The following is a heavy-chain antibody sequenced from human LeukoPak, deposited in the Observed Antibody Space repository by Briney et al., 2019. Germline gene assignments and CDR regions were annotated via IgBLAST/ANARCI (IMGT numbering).Heavy chain of an antibody. CDR2: ISGSVDST. V-gene: IGHV3-23*01. CDR3: ARSRGPNTFGGVHDY. J-gene: IGHJ4*02. CDR1: GFTFSTYA. Sequence: KPGWSLRLSCAASGFTFSTYAMSWVRQAPGKGLEWVSGISGSVDSTYYADSVKGRFTISRDNSKNTLYLQMNSLRAEDTAVYYCARSRGPNTFGGVHDYWGQGTLVTVSS. D-gene: IGHD3-16*01.